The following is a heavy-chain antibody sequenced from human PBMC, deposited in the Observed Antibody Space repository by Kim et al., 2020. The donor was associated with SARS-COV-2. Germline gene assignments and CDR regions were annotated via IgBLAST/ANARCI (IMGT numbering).Heavy chain of an antibody. V-gene: IGHV3-7*04. CDR3: TGGLFRYYGMDV. Sequence: WGSLRLSCAASGFTFSSYWMSWVRQAPGKGLEWVANIKQDGSEKYYVDSVKGRFTISRDNAKNSLYLQMNSLRAEDTAVYYCTGGLFRYYGMDVWGQGTTVTVSS. CDR2: IKQDGSEK. CDR1: GFTFSSYW. J-gene: IGHJ6*02.